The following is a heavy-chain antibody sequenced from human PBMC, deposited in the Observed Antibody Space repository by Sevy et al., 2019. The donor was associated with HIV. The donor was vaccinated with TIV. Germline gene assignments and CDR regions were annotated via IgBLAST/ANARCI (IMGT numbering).Heavy chain of an antibody. J-gene: IGHJ6*02. CDR1: GYTFTSYG. V-gene: IGHV1-18*01. CDR3: ARDTPYYDFWSGWEVLGYYGMDV. Sequence: ASVKVSCKASGYTFTSYGISWVRQAPGQGLEWMGWISAYNGNTNYAQKLQGRVTMTTDTSTSTAYMELRSLRSDDTAVYYCARDTPYYDFWSGWEVLGYYGMDVWGQRTTVTVSS. CDR2: ISAYNGNT. D-gene: IGHD3-3*01.